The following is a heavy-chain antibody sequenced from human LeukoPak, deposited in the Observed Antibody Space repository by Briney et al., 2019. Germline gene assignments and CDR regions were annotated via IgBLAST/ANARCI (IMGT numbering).Heavy chain of an antibody. V-gene: IGHV3-53*01. Sequence: PGGSLRLSCAASGLTVSSNYISWVRQAPGKGLEWVSVIYSGGSTTYADSVKGRFTSSRDTSKNTLYLQMNSLRADDTAVYYCARGRGGNNEAFDIWGQGTMVTVPS. CDR2: IYSGGST. J-gene: IGHJ3*02. D-gene: IGHD2/OR15-2a*01. CDR1: GLTVSSNY. CDR3: ARGRGGNNEAFDI.